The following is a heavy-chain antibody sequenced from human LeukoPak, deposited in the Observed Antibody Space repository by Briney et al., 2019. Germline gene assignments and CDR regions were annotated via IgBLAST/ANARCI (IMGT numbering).Heavy chain of an antibody. V-gene: IGHV3-7*03. Sequence: GGSLRLSCAASGFTFSSYWMSWVRQAPGKGLEWVANIKQDGSDKYYVDSVKGRFTISRDNAKNSLYLQMNSLRVEDTAVYYCAGAYYYGSENYYRTLDYWGQGTLVTVSS. J-gene: IGHJ4*02. CDR1: GFTFSSYW. CDR3: AGAYYYGSENYYRTLDY. D-gene: IGHD3-10*01. CDR2: IKQDGSDK.